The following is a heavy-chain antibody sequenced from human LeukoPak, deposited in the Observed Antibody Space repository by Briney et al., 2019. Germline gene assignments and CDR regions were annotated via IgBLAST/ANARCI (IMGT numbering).Heavy chain of an antibody. V-gene: IGHV3-48*03. J-gene: IGHJ4*02. CDR2: VSSSGTTM. CDR1: GFTFNTYE. Sequence: GGSLRLSCAAFGFTFNTYEMSWVRQAPGKGLEWVSCVSSSGTTMYHADSVKGRFTISRDNAKNSLYLQMNSLRAEDAAVYYCARRYCSSASCLFDYWGQGTRVTVSS. CDR3: ARRYCSSASCLFDY. D-gene: IGHD2-2*01.